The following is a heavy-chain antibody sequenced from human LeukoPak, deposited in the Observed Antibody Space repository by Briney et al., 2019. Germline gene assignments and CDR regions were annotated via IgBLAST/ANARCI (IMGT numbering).Heavy chain of an antibody. CDR2: ISGSGNGT. CDR1: GFTFSSYA. CDR3: AKARLREAVAGYFDY. V-gene: IGHV3-23*01. Sequence: PGGSLRLSCAASGFTFSSYAMSWVRQAPGKGLEWVSGISGSGNGTDFADSVKGRFTISRDNSKNTLYLQMNSLRAEDTAVYYCAKARLREAVAGYFDYWGQGTLVTVSS. J-gene: IGHJ4*02. D-gene: IGHD6-19*01.